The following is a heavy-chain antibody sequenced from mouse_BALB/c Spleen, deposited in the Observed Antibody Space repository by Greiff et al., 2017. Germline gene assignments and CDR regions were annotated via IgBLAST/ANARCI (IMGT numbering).Heavy chain of an antibody. J-gene: IGHJ3*01. D-gene: IGHD1-1*01. CDR1: GFTFSDYY. V-gene: IGHV5-4*02. CDR2: ISDGGSYT. CDR3: ARERGITTGPCFAD. Sequence: DVMLVESGGGLVKPGGSLKLSCAASGFTFSDYYMYWVRQTPEKRLEWVATISDGGSYTYYPDSVKGRFTISRDNAKNNLYLQMSSLKSEDTAMYYCARERGITTGPCFADWGEGTLVTVSA.